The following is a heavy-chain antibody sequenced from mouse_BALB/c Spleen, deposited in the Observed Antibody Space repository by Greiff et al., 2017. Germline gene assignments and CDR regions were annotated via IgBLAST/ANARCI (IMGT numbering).Heavy chain of an antibody. CDR2: IDPETGGT. J-gene: IGHJ3*01. Sequence: VQLQQSGAELVRPGASVTLSCKASGYTFTDYEMHWVKQTPVHGLEWIGAIDPETGGTAYNQKFKGKATLTADKSSSTAYMELRSLTSEDSAVYYCTQFYGNYDRTWFAYWGQGTLVTVSA. D-gene: IGHD2-1*01. CDR1: GYTFTDYE. V-gene: IGHV1-15*01. CDR3: TQFYGNYDRTWFAY.